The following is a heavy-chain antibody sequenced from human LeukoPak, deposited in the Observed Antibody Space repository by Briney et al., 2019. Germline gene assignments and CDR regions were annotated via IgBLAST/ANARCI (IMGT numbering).Heavy chain of an antibody. D-gene: IGHD3-22*01. CDR3: AKDRDDSSGYWPLVDI. J-gene: IGHJ4*02. V-gene: IGHV3-23*01. Sequence: GGSLRLSCAASGFTFSSYAMSWVRQAPGKGLEWVSAISGSGGSTYYADSVKGRFTISRDNSKNTLYLQMNSLRAEDTAVYYCAKDRDDSSGYWPLVDIWGQGTLVTVSS. CDR1: GFTFSSYA. CDR2: ISGSGGST.